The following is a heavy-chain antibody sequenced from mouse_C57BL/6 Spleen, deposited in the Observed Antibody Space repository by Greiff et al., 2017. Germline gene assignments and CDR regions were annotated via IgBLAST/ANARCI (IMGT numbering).Heavy chain of an antibody. CDR2: ISDGGSYT. J-gene: IGHJ2*01. Sequence: DVKLVESGGGLVKPGGSLKLSCAASGFTFSSYAMSWVRQTPEKRLEWVATISDGGSYTYYPDNVKGRFTISRDNAKNNLYLQMSHLKSEDTAMYYCARVPQITGGYFDYWGQGTTLTVSS. D-gene: IGHD1-1*01. V-gene: IGHV5-4*03. CDR3: ARVPQITGGYFDY. CDR1: GFTFSSYA.